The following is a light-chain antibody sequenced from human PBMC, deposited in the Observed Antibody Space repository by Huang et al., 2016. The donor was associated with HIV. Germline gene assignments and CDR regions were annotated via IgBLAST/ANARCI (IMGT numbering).Light chain of an antibody. V-gene: IGKV1-27*01. Sequence: DIQMTQSPSSLSTSVGDTVPITCRASPGIGNFLAWYQQKPGKVPKRLIYAASTLHSGVPSRFAGRGSGTYFTLTISSLQPEDVATYYCQRYNNAPYTFGQGTKLDIK. J-gene: IGKJ2*01. CDR1: PGIGNF. CDR3: QRYNNAPYT. CDR2: AAS.